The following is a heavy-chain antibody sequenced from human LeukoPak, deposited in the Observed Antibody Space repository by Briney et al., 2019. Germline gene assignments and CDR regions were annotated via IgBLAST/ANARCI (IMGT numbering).Heavy chain of an antibody. CDR1: GFTFSSYS. D-gene: IGHD4-17*01. V-gene: IGHV3-21*01. CDR3: ARDRPRGVTTS. J-gene: IGHJ4*02. CDR2: ISSSSSYI. Sequence: GGSLRLSCAASGFTFSSYSMNWVRQAPGKGLEWVSSISSSSSYIYYADSVKGRFTISRDNARNSLYLQMNSLRAEDTAVYYCARDRPRGVTTSWGQGTLVTVSS.